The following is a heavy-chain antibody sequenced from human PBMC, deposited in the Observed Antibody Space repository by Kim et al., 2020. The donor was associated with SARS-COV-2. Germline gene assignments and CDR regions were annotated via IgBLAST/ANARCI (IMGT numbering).Heavy chain of an antibody. CDR1: GFTFSSYG. Sequence: GGSLRLSCAASGFTFSSYGMHWVRQAPGKGLEWVAVISYDGSNKYYAVSVKGRFTISRDNSKNTLYLQMNSPRAEGMTASYCAKIQAKEGIDSDYWGQAT. V-gene: IGHV3-30*18. CDR2: ISYDGSNK. CDR3: AKIQAKEGIDSDY. J-gene: IGHJ4*02.